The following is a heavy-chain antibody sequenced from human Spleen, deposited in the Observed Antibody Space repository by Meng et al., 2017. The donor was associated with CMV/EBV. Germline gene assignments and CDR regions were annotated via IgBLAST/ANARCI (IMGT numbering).Heavy chain of an antibody. D-gene: IGHD6-13*01. J-gene: IGHJ4*02. CDR1: GFTFSSYA. CDR2: ISSGSYNI. Sequence: GESLKISCAASGFTFSSYALHWVRQAPGKGLEWISSISSGSYNIDYADSVKGRFTISRNNALQSLDLQMNSLRAEDTAIYYCVRDPESSAASYWGQGTLVTVSS. CDR3: VRDPESSAASY. V-gene: IGHV3-21*01.